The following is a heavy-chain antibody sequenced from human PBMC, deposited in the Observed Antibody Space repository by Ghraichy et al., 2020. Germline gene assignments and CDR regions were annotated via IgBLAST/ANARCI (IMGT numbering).Heavy chain of an antibody. J-gene: IGHJ4*02. CDR2: ISGSGGST. Sequence: GGSLRLSCAASGFAFRSSALRWGGQASGEGLGWVSAISGSGGSTYYADSVKGRFTISRDNSKNTLYLQMNSLRAEDTAVYYCAKDWVDSYDSSGYRRAWPLDYWGQGTLVTVSS. CDR1: GFAFRSSA. D-gene: IGHD3-22*01. V-gene: IGHV3-23*01. CDR3: AKDWVDSYDSSGYRRAWPLDY.